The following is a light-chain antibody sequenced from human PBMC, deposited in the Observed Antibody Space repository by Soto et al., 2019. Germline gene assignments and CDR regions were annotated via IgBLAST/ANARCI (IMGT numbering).Light chain of an antibody. CDR1: NSDIGGYNY. CDR2: DVS. CDR3: CSYAGSYTFV. V-gene: IGLV2-11*01. J-gene: IGLJ2*01. Sequence: QSALTQPASVSGSPGQSITISCTGSNSDIGGYNYVSWYQQHPGKAPKLMIYDVSKRPSGVPDRFSGSKSGNTASLTISGLQAEDEADYYCCSYAGSYTFVFGGGTKVTVL.